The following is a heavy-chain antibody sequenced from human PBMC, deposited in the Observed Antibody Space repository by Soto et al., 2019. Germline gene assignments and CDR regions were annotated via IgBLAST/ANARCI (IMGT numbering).Heavy chain of an antibody. D-gene: IGHD2-2*01. J-gene: IGHJ6*02. V-gene: IGHV1-69*13. Sequence: GASVKVSCKASGGTFSSYAISWLRQAPGQGLEWMGGIIPIFGTANYAQKFQGRVTITADESTSTAYMELSSLRSEDTAVYYCARDSWGYCSSTSCPLDYYYGMDVWGQGTTVTVSS. CDR1: GGTFSSYA. CDR2: IIPIFGTA. CDR3: ARDSWGYCSSTSCPLDYYYGMDV.